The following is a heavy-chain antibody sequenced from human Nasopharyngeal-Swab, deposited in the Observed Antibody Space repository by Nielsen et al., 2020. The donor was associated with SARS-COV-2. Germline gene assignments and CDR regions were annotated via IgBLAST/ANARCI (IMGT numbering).Heavy chain of an antibody. V-gene: IGHV4-39*07. J-gene: IGHJ4*02. CDR3: ARGTTIFGVVITPFDY. CDR2: IYYSGST. Sequence: WIRQPPGKGLEWIGSIYYSGSTNYNPSLKSRVTISVDTSKNQFSLKLSSVTAADTAVYYCARGTTIFGVVITPFDYWGQGTLVTVSS. D-gene: IGHD3-3*01.